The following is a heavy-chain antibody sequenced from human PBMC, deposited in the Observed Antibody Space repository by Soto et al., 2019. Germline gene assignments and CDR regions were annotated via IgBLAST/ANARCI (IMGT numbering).Heavy chain of an antibody. J-gene: IGHJ5*01. CDR3: ARDQAERVAAPIDNNGLSNWFDS. D-gene: IGHD6-19*01. CDR1: GFTFSNYG. CDR2: IWYDGVNK. V-gene: IGHV3-33*01. Sequence: QVKVVESGGGVVQPGRSLRLSCAASGFTFSNYGMHWVRQAPGKGLEWLAAIWYDGVNKPYADSVKGRFSTSRDNSKNTVYLQMNSLRAEDTAVYYCARDQAERVAAPIDNNGLSNWFDSWGQGTLVTVSS.